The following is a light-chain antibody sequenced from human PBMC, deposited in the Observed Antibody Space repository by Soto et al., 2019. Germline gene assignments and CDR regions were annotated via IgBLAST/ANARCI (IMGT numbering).Light chain of an antibody. CDR3: QQFSSYPLT. Sequence: EIVMTQSPATLSVSPGERATLSCRASQSVSSNLAWYQQKPGQAPRLLIHGASNRATGIPDRFSGSGSGTDFTLTISRLEPEDFAVYYCQQFSSYPLTFGGGTKVDIK. V-gene: IGKV3D-15*01. CDR1: QSVSSN. CDR2: GAS. J-gene: IGKJ4*01.